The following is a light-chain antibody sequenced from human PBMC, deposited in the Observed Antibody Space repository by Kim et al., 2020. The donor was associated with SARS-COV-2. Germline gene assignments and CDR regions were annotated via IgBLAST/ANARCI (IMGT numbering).Light chain of an antibody. Sequence: DIQMTQSPSSLSASVGDTVTITCRASQGLSNALAWYQHKPGKAPKLLVYGATTLQSGVPSRFSGSGSGTEYTLTISSLQPEDLGTFYWQQSYGIPWMFGQGTKVDIK. CDR2: GAT. V-gene: IGKV1-NL1*01. J-gene: IGKJ1*01. CDR1: QGLSNA. CDR3: QQSYGIPWM.